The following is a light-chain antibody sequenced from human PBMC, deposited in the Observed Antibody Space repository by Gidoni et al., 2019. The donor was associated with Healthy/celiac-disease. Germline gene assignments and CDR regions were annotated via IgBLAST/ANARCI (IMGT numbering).Light chain of an antibody. J-gene: IGKJ1*01. CDR3: KQSYSTPPWT. V-gene: IGKV1-39*01. CDR2: AAS. CDR1: QSISSY. Sequence: DIQMTQSPSSLSASVGDRVTITCRASQSISSYLNWYQQKPGKAPKLLIYAASSLQSGVPSRFSGSGSGTDFTLTISRLQPEDFATYYCKQSYSTPPWTFGQGTKVEIK.